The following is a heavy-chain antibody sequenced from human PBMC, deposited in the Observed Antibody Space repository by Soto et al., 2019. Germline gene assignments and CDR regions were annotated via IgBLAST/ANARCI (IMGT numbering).Heavy chain of an antibody. CDR2: VKDGGHT. J-gene: IGHJ4*02. D-gene: IGHD5-12*01. Sequence: QVQLQQWGAGLLKPSETLSLNCAVTGGSLSGYYWSSIRQPPGKGLEWIGEVKDGGHTNYSPSLRGRVTISSHTSNPQFSLRLNSVTAADTGVYYCARGQEGVVATHWDQGSLVTVSS. V-gene: IGHV4-34*01. CDR1: GGSLSGYY. CDR3: ARGQEGVVATH.